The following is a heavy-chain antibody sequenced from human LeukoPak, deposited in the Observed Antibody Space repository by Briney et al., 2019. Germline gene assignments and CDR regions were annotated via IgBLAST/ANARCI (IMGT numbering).Heavy chain of an antibody. Sequence: SETLSLTCAVSGGSISSTNWWSWVRQPPGQGLEWIGEIYRSGTTNYKPSLKSRVTISLDKSRNHFSLKLTSVTAADSAVYYCARRSPYSTGWSSYFDYWGQGALVTVSS. CDR1: GGSISSTNW. J-gene: IGHJ4*02. CDR2: IYRSGTT. D-gene: IGHD6-19*01. CDR3: ARRSPYSTGWSSYFDY. V-gene: IGHV4-4*02.